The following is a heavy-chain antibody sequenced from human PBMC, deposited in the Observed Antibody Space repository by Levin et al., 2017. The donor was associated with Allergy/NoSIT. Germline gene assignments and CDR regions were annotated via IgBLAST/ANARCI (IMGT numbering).Heavy chain of an antibody. CDR1: GYTFTSYD. J-gene: IGHJ6*02. CDR2: MNPNSGNT. Sequence: GESLKISCKASGYTFTSYDINWVRQATGQGLEWMGWMNPNSGNTGYAQKFQGRVTMTRNTSISTAYMELSSLRSEDTAVYYCARGVTGRPLGYCSSTSCSADYYGMDVWGQGTTVTVSS. CDR3: ARGVTGRPLGYCSSTSCSADYYGMDV. V-gene: IGHV1-8*01. D-gene: IGHD2-2*01.